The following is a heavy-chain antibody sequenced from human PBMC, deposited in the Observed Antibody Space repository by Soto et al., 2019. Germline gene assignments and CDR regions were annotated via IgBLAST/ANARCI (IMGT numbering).Heavy chain of an antibody. CDR3: ARELAYDILTGYYPDI. D-gene: IGHD3-9*01. CDR1: RGSFTGYY. V-gene: IGHV4-34*01. Sequence: SETLSLTCAVPRGSFTGYYWSWIRQPPGKGLEWIGEINHSGRTTYNPSLKSRVTISVDTSKNQFSLKLSSVTAADTAVYYCARELAYDILTGYYPDIWCQGTMVTVSS. J-gene: IGHJ3*02. CDR2: INHSGRT.